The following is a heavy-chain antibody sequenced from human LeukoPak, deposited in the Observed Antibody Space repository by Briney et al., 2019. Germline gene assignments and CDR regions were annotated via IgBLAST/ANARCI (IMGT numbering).Heavy chain of an antibody. V-gene: IGHV1-3*01. D-gene: IGHD5-12*01. CDR3: ARVYSGWPFDI. CDR2: INAGNGNT. Sequence: GASVKVSCKASGYTFTSYAMHWVRQARGQRLEWMGWINAGNGNTKYSQKFQGRVTITRDTSASTAYMELSSLRSEDTAVYYCARVYSGWPFDIWGQGTMVTVSS. J-gene: IGHJ3*02. CDR1: GYTFTSYA.